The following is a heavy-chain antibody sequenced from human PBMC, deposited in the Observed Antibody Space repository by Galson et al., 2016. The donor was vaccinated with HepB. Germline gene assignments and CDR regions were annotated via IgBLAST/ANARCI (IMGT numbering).Heavy chain of an antibody. CDR1: GFAFGDYA. J-gene: IGHJ4*02. V-gene: IGHV3-33*06. CDR2: IWYDGSNK. Sequence: SLRLSCAASGFAFGDYAMSWFRQAPGKGLEWVAVIWYDGSNKYYADSVKGRFTISRDNSKNTLYLQLNSLRGDDTAVYYCAKATYSGTYFESWGQGTLVTVSS. D-gene: IGHD3-10*01. CDR3: AKATYSGTYFES.